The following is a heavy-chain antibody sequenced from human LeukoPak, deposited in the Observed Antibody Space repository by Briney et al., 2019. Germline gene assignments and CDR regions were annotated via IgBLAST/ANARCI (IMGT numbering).Heavy chain of an antibody. CDR2: IRYDGSNK. Sequence: GGSLRLSCAASGFTFSNYGMHWVRQAPGKGLEWVAFIRYDGSNKYYADSVKGRFTISRDNAKNSLYLQMNSLRAEDTAVYYCARALGYCSSASCYYFDNWGQGTLVTVSS. CDR1: GFTFSNYG. V-gene: IGHV3-30*02. J-gene: IGHJ4*02. CDR3: ARALGYCSSASCYYFDN. D-gene: IGHD2-2*01.